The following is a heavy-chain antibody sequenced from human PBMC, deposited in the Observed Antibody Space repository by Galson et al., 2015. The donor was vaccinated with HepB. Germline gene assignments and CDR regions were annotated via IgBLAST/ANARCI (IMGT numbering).Heavy chain of an antibody. Sequence: SLRLSCAASGFTFSSYGMHWVRQAPGKGLEWVAVISYDGSNKYYADSVKGRFTISRDNSKNTLYLQMNSLRAEDTAVYYCAKDRGYDFWSGYYPLDYWGQGTLVTVSS. CDR2: ISYDGSNK. CDR1: GFTFSSYG. V-gene: IGHV3-30*18. D-gene: IGHD3-3*01. J-gene: IGHJ4*02. CDR3: AKDRGYDFWSGYYPLDY.